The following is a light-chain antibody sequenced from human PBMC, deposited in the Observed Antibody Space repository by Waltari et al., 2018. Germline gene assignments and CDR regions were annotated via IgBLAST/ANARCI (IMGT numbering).Light chain of an antibody. V-gene: IGKV1-9*01. J-gene: IGKJ5*01. CDR2: AVS. Sequence: DIQLTQSPSFLSASVGDTVTITCRASQDINHYLAWYQQKPGNAPNHLIYAVSTLRSGVPSRFSCSASGTEFTLTINSLQPEDFATYYCQQLKGFPITFGQGTRLEIK. CDR1: QDINHY. CDR3: QQLKGFPIT.